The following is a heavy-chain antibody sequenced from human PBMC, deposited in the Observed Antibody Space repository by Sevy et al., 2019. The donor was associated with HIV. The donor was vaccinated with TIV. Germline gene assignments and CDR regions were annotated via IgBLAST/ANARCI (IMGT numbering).Heavy chain of an antibody. CDR3: TRSVTPVH. J-gene: IGHJ4*02. V-gene: IGHV3-49*04. CDR1: GFAFSDYA. D-gene: IGHD4-4*01. Sequence: GGSLRLSCTASGFAFSDYALSWVRQGPGKGLEWVGFIRNKDYNGTTEYAASVKGRFFISKDDSKSVAYLHMNSLKTADTGLYYCTRSVTPVHWGRGTLVTVSS. CDR2: IRNKDYNGTT.